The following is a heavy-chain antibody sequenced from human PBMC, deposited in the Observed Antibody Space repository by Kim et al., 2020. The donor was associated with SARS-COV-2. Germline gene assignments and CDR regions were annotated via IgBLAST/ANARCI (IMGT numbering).Heavy chain of an antibody. V-gene: IGHV3-23*03. Sequence: GGSLRLSCAASGFTFSSYAMSWVRQAPGKGLEWVSVIYSGGSSTYYADSVKGRFTISRDNSKNTLYLQMNSLRAEDTAVYYCAKAHSVLDYDILTGYPIDPWGQGTLVTVSS. CDR1: GFTFSSYA. D-gene: IGHD3-9*01. CDR2: IYSGGSST. CDR3: AKAHSVLDYDILTGYPIDP. J-gene: IGHJ5*02.